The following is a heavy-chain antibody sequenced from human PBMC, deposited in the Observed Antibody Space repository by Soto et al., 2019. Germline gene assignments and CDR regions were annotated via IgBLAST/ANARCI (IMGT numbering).Heavy chain of an antibody. D-gene: IGHD3-16*01. CDR3: DKGPPHV. CDR2: IYYSGST. J-gene: IGHJ4*02. V-gene: IGHV4-59*12. CDR1: GVSISSYY. Sequence: SETRCLTWTVSGVSISSYYWSWIRQPPGKGVEWSGYIYYSGSTNYNPSLKSRVTISVDTSNNQVSLTLTSVTAADTAGYNCDKGPPHVWRQGTLVTVSS.